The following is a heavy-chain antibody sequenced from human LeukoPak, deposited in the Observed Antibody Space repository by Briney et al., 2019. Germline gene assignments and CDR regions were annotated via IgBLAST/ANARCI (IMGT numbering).Heavy chain of an antibody. V-gene: IGHV3-7*03. J-gene: IGHJ4*02. Sequence: GGSLRLSCAASGFTFSSYWMSWVRQAPGKGLEWVANIKQDGSEKYYVDSVKGRFTISRDNAKNSLYLQMNSLRAEDTAVYYCAKTGGYSYGSLDSWGQGTLVTVSS. CDR1: GFTFSSYW. CDR3: AKTGGYSYGSLDS. D-gene: IGHD5-18*01. CDR2: IKQDGSEK.